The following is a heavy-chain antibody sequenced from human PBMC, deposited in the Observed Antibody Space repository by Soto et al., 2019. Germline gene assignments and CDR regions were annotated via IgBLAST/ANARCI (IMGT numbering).Heavy chain of an antibody. Sequence: VSVKVSCKASGYTYINDGIIWVRQATGQGLEWMGWISGYNGDTNYAQKLQGRVTMTTDTSTSTAYMELRSLRSDDAAVYYCARGVRFTAPDVWRKGPTVTVSS. J-gene: IGHJ6*04. V-gene: IGHV1-18*01. CDR3: ARGVRFTAPDV. CDR1: GYTYINDG. CDR2: ISGYNGDT.